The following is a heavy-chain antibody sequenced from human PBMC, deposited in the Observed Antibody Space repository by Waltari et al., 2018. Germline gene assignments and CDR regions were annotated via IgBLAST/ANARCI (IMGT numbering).Heavy chain of an antibody. CDR1: GYTFTSYY. CDR2: INPSGGRT. D-gene: IGHD5-18*01. J-gene: IGHJ6*02. CDR3: ARDFKDPKDTAMDWYYYYGMDV. Sequence: QVQLVQSGAEVKKPGASVKVSCKASGYTFTSYYMHWVRQAPGQGLEWMGLINPSGGRTSYARKVQGRVTMTRDTSTRTVYMELSSLRSEDTAVYYCARDFKDPKDTAMDWYYYYGMDVWGQGTTVTVSS. V-gene: IGHV1-46*01.